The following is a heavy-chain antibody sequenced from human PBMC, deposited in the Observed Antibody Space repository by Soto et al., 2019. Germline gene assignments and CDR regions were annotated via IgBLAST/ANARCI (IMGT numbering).Heavy chain of an antibody. J-gene: IGHJ4*02. CDR3: AIYYDSSGYYLGFGY. D-gene: IGHD3-22*01. Sequence: ASVKVSCKASGYTFTGYYMHWVRQAPGQGLEWMGWINPNSGGTNYAQKFQGWVTMTRDTSISTAYMELSRLRSDDTAVYYCAIYYDSSGYYLGFGYWGQGTLVTVSS. CDR2: INPNSGGT. CDR1: GYTFTGYY. V-gene: IGHV1-2*04.